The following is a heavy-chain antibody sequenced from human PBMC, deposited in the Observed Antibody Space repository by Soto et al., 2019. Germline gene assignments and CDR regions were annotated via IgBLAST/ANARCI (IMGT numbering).Heavy chain of an antibody. CDR2: IRQDGREK. V-gene: IGHV3-7*03. J-gene: IGHJ4*02. D-gene: IGHD2-2*01. Sequence: PGGSLRLSCAASGFTFSIYSMTWVRQAPGKGLEWVANIRQDGREKDYVDPVKGRFTISRDNAKNSLYLQMNTLRAEDTAVYYCARDPAGDPHRFDYWGQGTLVTVSS. CDR1: GFTFSIYS. CDR3: ARDPAGDPHRFDY.